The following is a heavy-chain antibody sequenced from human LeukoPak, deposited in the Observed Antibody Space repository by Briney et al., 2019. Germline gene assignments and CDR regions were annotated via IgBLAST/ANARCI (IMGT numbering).Heavy chain of an antibody. CDR3: ARYVWGSYPTFEDY. D-gene: IGHD3-16*02. V-gene: IGHV4-59*01. CDR2: IYYSGST. CDR1: GGSISSYY. Sequence: SETLSLTCTVSGGSISSYYWSWIRQPPGQGLEWIGYIYYSGSTNYNPSLKSRVTISVDTSKNQFSLKLSSVTAADTGVYYCARYVWGSYPTFEDYWGQGTLVTVSS. J-gene: IGHJ4*02.